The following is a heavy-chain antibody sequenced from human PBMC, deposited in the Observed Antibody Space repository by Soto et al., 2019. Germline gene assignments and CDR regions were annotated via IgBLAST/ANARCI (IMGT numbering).Heavy chain of an antibody. D-gene: IGHD3-10*01. Sequence: QVQLQQWGAGLLKPSETLSLTCAVYGGSFSGYYWSWIRQPPGKGLGGIGEINHSGSTNYNPSLKSRVTISVDTSKNQFSLKLSSVTAADTAVYYCARAGLWFGDLGGMDVWGQGTTVTVSS. V-gene: IGHV4-34*01. CDR1: GGSFSGYY. CDR3: ARAGLWFGDLGGMDV. CDR2: INHSGST. J-gene: IGHJ6*02.